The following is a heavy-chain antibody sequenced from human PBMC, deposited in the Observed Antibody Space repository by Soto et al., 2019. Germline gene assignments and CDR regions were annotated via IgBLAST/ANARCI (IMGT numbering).Heavy chain of an antibody. CDR1: GFTFSSYS. CDR3: ASEVVLTVWYFDN. Sequence: GGSLRLSCATSGFTFSSYSMHWFRQAPGKGLEWVAVTSSDGGTKFYADSVKGRFTVSRDNSKNTLYLQMNSLRAEDTAVYYCASEVVLTVWYFDNWGRGILVTVSS. D-gene: IGHD1-20*01. CDR2: TSSDGGTK. V-gene: IGHV3-30-3*01. J-gene: IGHJ4*02.